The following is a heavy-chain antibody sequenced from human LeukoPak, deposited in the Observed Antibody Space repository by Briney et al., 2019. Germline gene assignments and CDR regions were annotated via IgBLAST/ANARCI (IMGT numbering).Heavy chain of an antibody. Sequence: GGSLRLSCAASGFTSSSYAMSWVRQAPGKGLEWVSAISGSGGSTYYADSVKGPFTISRDNSKNTLYLQMNSLRAEDTAVYYCARDLTDYYGSGSYSFDYWGQGTLVTVSS. CDR3: ARDLTDYYGSGSYSFDY. CDR1: GFTSSSYA. V-gene: IGHV3-23*01. J-gene: IGHJ4*02. D-gene: IGHD3-10*01. CDR2: ISGSGGST.